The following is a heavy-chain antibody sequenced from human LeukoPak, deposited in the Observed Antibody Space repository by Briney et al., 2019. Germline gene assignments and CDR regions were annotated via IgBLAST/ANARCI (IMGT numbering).Heavy chain of an antibody. J-gene: IGHJ3*02. Sequence: GASVKVSCKASGYTFTDYYMHWVRQAPGQGLEWMGRINPNSGGTNFAQKFQGRVTMTRDTAISTAYMELSRLRSDDTAVYYCARDGYCSGGSCYPAPGAFDIWGQGTMVTVSS. V-gene: IGHV1-2*02. CDR3: ARDGYCSGGSCYPAPGAFDI. D-gene: IGHD2-15*01. CDR1: GYTFTDYY. CDR2: INPNSGGT.